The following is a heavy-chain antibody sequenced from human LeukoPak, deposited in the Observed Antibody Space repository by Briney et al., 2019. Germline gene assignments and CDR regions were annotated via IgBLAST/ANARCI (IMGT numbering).Heavy chain of an antibody. V-gene: IGHV1-3*01. CDR1: GYTFTSYA. CDR3: ARGKGWNDEIDY. CDR2: INAGNGST. J-gene: IGHJ4*02. Sequence: GASVKVSCKASGYTFTSYAMHWVRQAPGQRLEWMGWINAGNGSTKYSQKFQGRVTITRDTSASTAYMELSSLRSEDTAVYYCARGKGWNDEIDYWGQGTLVTVSS. D-gene: IGHD1-1*01.